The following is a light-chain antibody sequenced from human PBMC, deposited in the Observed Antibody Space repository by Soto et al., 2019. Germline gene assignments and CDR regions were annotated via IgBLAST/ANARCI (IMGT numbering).Light chain of an antibody. J-gene: IGKJ5*01. CDR2: GAS. V-gene: IGKV3D-15*01. Sequence: EIVMTQSAATLSVYPGERATLSCRASQSVSSNLAWYQQKPGQAPRLLIYGASTRATGIPARFSGSGSGTEFTLTISSLQSEDFAVYYCQQYNNWPSITFGQGTRLEIK. CDR3: QQYNNWPSIT. CDR1: QSVSSN.